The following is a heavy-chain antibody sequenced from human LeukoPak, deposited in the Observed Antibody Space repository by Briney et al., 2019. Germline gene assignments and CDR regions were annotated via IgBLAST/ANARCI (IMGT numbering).Heavy chain of an antibody. CDR1: GGSFSGYY. D-gene: IGHD4-11*01. CDR2: INHSGST. Sequence: SETLSLTCAVYGGSFSGYYWSWIRQPPGKGLEWIGEINHSGSTNYNPSLKSRVTISVDTSKNQFSLKLSSVTAADTAVYYCARGHYDYSNWFDPWGQGTLVTVSS. J-gene: IGHJ5*02. V-gene: IGHV4-34*01. CDR3: ARGHYDYSNWFDP.